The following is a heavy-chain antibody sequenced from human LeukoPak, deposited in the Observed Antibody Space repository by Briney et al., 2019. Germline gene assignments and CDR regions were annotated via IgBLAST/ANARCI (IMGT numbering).Heavy chain of an antibody. CDR1: GGSISSYY. D-gene: IGHD5-24*01. Sequence: SETLSLTCTVSGGSISSYYWSWIRQPAGKGLEWIGRIYTSGSANYNPSLKSRVTMSVDTSKNKFSLKLNSVTAADSAIYYCASADPRDGYRSDYWGQGTLVTVSS. CDR3: ASADPRDGYRSDY. J-gene: IGHJ4*02. V-gene: IGHV4-4*07. CDR2: IYTSGSA.